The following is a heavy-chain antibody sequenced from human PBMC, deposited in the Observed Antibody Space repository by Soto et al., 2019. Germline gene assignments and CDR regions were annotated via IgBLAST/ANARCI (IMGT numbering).Heavy chain of an antibody. CDR1: GYTVTNYA. Sequence: QVQLVQSGAEVKKPGASVKVSCKASGYTVTNYAISWVRQAPGQGREWMGWISAYNGNTNYAQKLQGRVTMTTDTSPSSASMELSSLRSDDTAVYYGASAWFGEFVYYFDCWGQGTLVPGSS. CDR2: ISAYNGNT. J-gene: IGHJ4*02. CDR3: ASAWFGEFVYYFDC. D-gene: IGHD3-10*01. V-gene: IGHV1-18*01.